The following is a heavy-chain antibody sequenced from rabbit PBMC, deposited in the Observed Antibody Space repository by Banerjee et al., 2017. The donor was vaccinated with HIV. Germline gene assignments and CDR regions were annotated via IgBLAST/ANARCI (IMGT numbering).Heavy chain of an antibody. CDR3: ARETSSGWGVVSYCFNL. Sequence: QEQLVESGGGLVKPEGSLTLTCKASGFSFSSRYYMCWVRQAPGKGLEWIACIYSGSSGGTYYASWAKGRFTISKTSSTTVTLQMTSLTAADTATYFCARETSSGWGVVSYCFNLWGPGTLVTVS. J-gene: IGHJ4*01. CDR2: IYSGSSGGT. V-gene: IGHV1S45*01. CDR1: GFSFSSRYY. D-gene: IGHD4-1*01.